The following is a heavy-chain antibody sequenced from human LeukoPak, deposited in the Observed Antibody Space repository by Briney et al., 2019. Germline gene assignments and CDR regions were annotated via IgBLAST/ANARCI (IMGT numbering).Heavy chain of an antibody. D-gene: IGHD6-13*01. V-gene: IGHV4-39*01. J-gene: IGHJ4*02. Sequence: PSETLSLTCTVSGDSISSSSYYWGWIRQPPGKGLEWIGSIYYSGSTYYNPSLKSRVTISVDTSKNQFSLKLSSVTAADTAVYYCARFDRIAAASGIIGYWGQGTLVTVSS. CDR3: ARFDRIAAASGIIGY. CDR1: GDSISSSSYY. CDR2: IYYSGST.